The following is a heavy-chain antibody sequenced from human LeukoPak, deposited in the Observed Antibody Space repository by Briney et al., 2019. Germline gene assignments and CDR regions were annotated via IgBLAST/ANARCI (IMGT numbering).Heavy chain of an antibody. CDR1: GFTVSSNY. J-gene: IGHJ6*04. V-gene: IGHV3-53*01. CDR2: IYSGDST. D-gene: IGHD3-3*01. CDR3: AKDKGISYDFWSGYTSWADV. Sequence: PGGSLRLSCAASGFTVSSNYMSWVRQAPGKGLEWVSIIYSGDSTYYADSVKGRFTISRDNSKTTLYLQMNSLRAEDTAVYYCAKDKGISYDFWSGYTSWADVWGKGTTVTVSS.